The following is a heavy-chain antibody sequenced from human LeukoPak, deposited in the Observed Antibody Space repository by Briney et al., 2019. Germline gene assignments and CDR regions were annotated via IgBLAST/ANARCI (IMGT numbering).Heavy chain of an antibody. CDR2: IYTSGST. CDR1: GGSISSGSYY. D-gene: IGHD3-3*01. J-gene: IGHJ3*02. V-gene: IGHV4-61*02. Sequence: PSQTLSLTCTVSGGSISSGSYYWSWIRQPAGKGLEWIGRIYTSGSTNYNPSLKSRVTISVDTSKNQFSLKLSSVTAADTAVYYCARDRWSDITIFGVVIMHNAFDIWGQGTMVTVSS. CDR3: ARDRWSDITIFGVVIMHNAFDI.